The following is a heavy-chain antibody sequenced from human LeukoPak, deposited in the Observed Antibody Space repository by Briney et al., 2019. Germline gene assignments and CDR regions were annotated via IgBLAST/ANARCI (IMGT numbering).Heavy chain of an antibody. CDR2: IRTKSDGETT. CDR3: TTVAQW. Sequence: GESLRLSCAASGLSFSHARMSWVRQAPGKGLEWVGRIRTKSDGETTEYAAPVKGRFTISRDDSENMLYLQMSYLKTEDTAVYYCTTVAQWWGQGTLVSVSS. V-gene: IGHV3-15*01. J-gene: IGHJ4*02. D-gene: IGHD6-19*01. CDR1: GLSFSHAR.